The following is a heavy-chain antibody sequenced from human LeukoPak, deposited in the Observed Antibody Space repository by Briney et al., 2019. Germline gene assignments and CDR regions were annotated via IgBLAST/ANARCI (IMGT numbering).Heavy chain of an antibody. CDR1: GGSFTDYF. CDR2: INDYTGDT. Sequence: SETLSLTCTVYGGSFTDYFWTWIRQSPGKGPEWIGEINDYTGDTNYNPSLNSRVSISLEKSKNQFSLELRSVTAADTAVYYCARGRIAKIVVVHSFSYGMDVWGQGTTVTVSS. V-gene: IGHV4-34*01. J-gene: IGHJ6*02. D-gene: IGHD3-22*01. CDR3: ARGRIAKIVVVHSFSYGMDV.